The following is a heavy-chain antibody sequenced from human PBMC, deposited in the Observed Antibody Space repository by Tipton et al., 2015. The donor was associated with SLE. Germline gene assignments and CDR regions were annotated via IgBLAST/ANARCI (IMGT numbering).Heavy chain of an antibody. CDR3: AKERAPDYFDY. CDR1: GFSFSAFG. Sequence: GSLRLSCAGSGFSFSAFGMHWIRQAPGKGLEWVAFIRYDEINKYYTDYVKGRFTISRDNSKNTLYLQMNSLRADDTAMYYCAKERAPDYFDYWGQGTLVTFSS. J-gene: IGHJ4*02. CDR2: IRYDEINK. V-gene: IGHV3-30*02.